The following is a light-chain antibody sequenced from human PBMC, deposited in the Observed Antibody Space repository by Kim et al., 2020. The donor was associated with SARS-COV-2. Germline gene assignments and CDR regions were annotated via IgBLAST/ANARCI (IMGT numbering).Light chain of an antibody. CDR3: QKYNSAPWT. J-gene: IGKJ1*01. V-gene: IGKV1-27*01. CDR2: AAS. Sequence: ASVVASVTITCRASHDIANSLAWYQQKPGKVPKVLIYAASTLQSGVPSRFSGSGSGTEFTLTIGSLQTEDVATYYCQKYNSAPWTFGPGTKVDIK. CDR1: HDIANS.